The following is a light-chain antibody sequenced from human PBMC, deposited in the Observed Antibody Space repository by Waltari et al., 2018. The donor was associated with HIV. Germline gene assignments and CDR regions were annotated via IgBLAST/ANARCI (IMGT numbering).Light chain of an antibody. Sequence: QSALTHPASVSVSPGQSITILCTGCSSDVRRYNYVSWYKECPAKTPKLRSYEVTNRPSGVLHRFAGSKTGNAASPTITGLQAEDEADHNSSRYTSGSTVFVYGTETKVTVL. CDR3: SRYTSGSTVFV. V-gene: IGLV2-14*01. CDR2: EVT. J-gene: IGLJ1*01. CDR1: SSDVRRYNY.